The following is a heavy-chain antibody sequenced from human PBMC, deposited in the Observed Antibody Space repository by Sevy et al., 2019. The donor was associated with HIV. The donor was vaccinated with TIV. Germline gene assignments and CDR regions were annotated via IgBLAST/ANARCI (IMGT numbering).Heavy chain of an antibody. V-gene: IGHV3-7*01. J-gene: IGHJ4*02. CDR1: GFTFSTYW. CDR2: IKQDGSEK. D-gene: IGHD6-13*01. Sequence: GGSLRLSCAASGFTFSTYWMTWVRQAPGKGLEWVANIKQDGSEKYYAESVKGRLTVSRDNTKNSRYLQLNSLRAEDSAIYYCARAPVGSGWYFPRGIDYWGQGTLVTVSS. CDR3: ARAPVGSGWYFPRGIDY.